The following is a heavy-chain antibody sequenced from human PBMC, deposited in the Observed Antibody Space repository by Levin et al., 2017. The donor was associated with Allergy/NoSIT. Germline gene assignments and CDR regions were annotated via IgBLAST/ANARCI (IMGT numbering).Heavy chain of an antibody. D-gene: IGHD6-19*01. CDR2: VYHSGTT. J-gene: IGHJ4*01. V-gene: IGHV4-59*01. CDR1: GDSISRYY. CDR3: ARDRSGWYYFDY. Sequence: SETLSLTCTVSGDSISRYYWNWIRQPPGKGLEWLGNVYHSGTTDYNPSLKSRVTISVDTSKNQFSLRLNSVTAADTAVYYCARDRSGWYYFDYWGHGTLVTVSS.